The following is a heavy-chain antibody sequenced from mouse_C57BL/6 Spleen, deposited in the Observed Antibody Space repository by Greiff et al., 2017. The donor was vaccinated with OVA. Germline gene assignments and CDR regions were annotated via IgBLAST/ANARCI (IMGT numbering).Heavy chain of an antibody. Sequence: QVHVKQSGAELAKPGASVKLSCKASGYTFTSYWMHWVKQRPGQGLEWIGYINPSSGYTKYNQKFKDKATLTADKSSSTAYMQLSSLTYEDSAVYYCAIYSNYEGAMDYWGQGTSVTVSS. V-gene: IGHV1-7*01. CDR2: INPSSGYT. D-gene: IGHD2-5*01. CDR3: AIYSNYEGAMDY. CDR1: GYTFTSYW. J-gene: IGHJ4*01.